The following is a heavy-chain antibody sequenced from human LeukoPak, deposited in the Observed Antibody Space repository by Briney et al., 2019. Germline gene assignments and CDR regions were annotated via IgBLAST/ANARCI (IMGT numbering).Heavy chain of an antibody. Sequence: QSGGSLRLSRAASGFTFSSYWMSWVRQAPGKGPEWVANIKQDGGEKYYVDSVKGRFTISRDNAKNSLYLQMNSLRAEDTAVYYCARDAFSRISVFGVVSDAFDIWGQGTMVTVSS. CDR3: ARDAFSRISVFGVVSDAFDI. V-gene: IGHV3-7*01. CDR2: IKQDGGEK. CDR1: GFTFSSYW. D-gene: IGHD3-3*01. J-gene: IGHJ3*02.